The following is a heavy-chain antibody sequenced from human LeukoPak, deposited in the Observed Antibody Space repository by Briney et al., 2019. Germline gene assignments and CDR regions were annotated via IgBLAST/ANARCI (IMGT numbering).Heavy chain of an antibody. CDR1: GGSISSGDYY. CDR3: ARETSGSYFDFDY. CDR2: IYTSGST. J-gene: IGHJ4*02. D-gene: IGHD1-26*01. Sequence: SETLSLTCTVSGGSISSGDYYWSWIRQPAGKGLEWIGRIYTSGSTNYNPSLRSRVTMSVDTSKNQSSLKLSPVTAADTAVYYCARETSGSYFDFDYWGQGTLVTVSS. V-gene: IGHV4-61*02.